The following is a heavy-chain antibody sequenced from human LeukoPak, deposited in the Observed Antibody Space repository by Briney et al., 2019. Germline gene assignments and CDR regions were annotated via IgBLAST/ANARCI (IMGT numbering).Heavy chain of an antibody. V-gene: IGHV3-33*01. CDR3: ARAGFSDNDYRNYFDY. CDR2: IWYDGSNK. CDR1: GFTFSSYG. J-gene: IGHJ4*02. Sequence: PGGSLRLSCAASGFTFSSYGMHWVRQAPGKGLEWVAVIWYDGSNKYYANSVKGRFTISRDNSKNTLYLQMNGLRAEETAVYYCARAGFSDNDYRNYFDYWSQGTLVTVSS. D-gene: IGHD5-12*01.